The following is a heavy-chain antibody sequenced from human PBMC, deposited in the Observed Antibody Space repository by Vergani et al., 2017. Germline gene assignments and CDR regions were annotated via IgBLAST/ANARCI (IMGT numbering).Heavy chain of an antibody. CDR2: IYTSGST. J-gene: IGHJ4*02. D-gene: IGHD6-13*01. V-gene: IGHV4-61*02. CDR1: GGSISSGSYY. CDR3: ARAPIAAAGDFDY. Sequence: QVQLQESGPGLVKPSQTLSLTCTVSGGSISSGSYYWSWIRQPAGKGLEWIGRIYTSGSTNYNPSLKSRGTISVDTSKNQFSLKLSSVTAADTAVYYCARAPIAAAGDFDYWGQGTLVTVSS.